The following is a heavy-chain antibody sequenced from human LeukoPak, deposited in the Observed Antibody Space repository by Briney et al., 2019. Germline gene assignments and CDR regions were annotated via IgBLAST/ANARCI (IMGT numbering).Heavy chain of an antibody. J-gene: IGHJ4*02. D-gene: IGHD5-12*01. Sequence: GASVKVSCKASGGTFSSYAISWVRQAPGQGLEWMGGIIPIFGTASYAQKFQGRVTITADESTSTAYMELSSLRSEDTAVYYCAREGGYPYYFDYWGQGTLVTVSS. V-gene: IGHV1-69*13. CDR1: GGTFSSYA. CDR3: AREGGYPYYFDY. CDR2: IIPIFGTA.